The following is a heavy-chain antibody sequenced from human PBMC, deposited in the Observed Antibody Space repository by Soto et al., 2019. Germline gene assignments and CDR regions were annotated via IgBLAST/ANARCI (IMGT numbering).Heavy chain of an antibody. D-gene: IGHD5-18*01. CDR3: ARIPVDTSMIYWFDP. Sequence: SVKVSCKASGYTFSGFYMHWVRQAPGQGLEWMGWINPNSGGTKSAEKFQGRVTMTRDTSISTAYMELSRLTSDDTAVYYCARIPVDTSMIYWFDPWGQGTLVTVSS. V-gene: IGHV1-2*02. CDR2: INPNSGGT. J-gene: IGHJ5*02. CDR1: GYTFSGFY.